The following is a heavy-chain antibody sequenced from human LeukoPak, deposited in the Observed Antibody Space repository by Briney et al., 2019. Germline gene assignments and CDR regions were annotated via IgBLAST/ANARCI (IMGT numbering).Heavy chain of an antibody. J-gene: IGHJ4*02. CDR2: IYYSGNT. D-gene: IGHD3/OR15-3a*01. Sequence: PSETLSLTCTVSGVSISSSNSYWGWIRQPPGKGLEWIGSIYYSGNTYYNASLKSQVSISIDTSKNRFSLKLTSVTAADTAVYYCARQTGSGLFILPGGQGTPVTVSS. CDR1: GVSISSSNSY. CDR3: ARQTGSGLFILP. V-gene: IGHV4-39*01.